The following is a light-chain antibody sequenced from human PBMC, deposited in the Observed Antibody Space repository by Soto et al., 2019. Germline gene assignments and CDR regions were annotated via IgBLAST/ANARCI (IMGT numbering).Light chain of an antibody. V-gene: IGKV1-5*03. CDR1: QSFSTW. CDR3: QQFNSFSLYT. Sequence: DIQMTQSPSTLSASVGDRVTITCRASQSFSTWLAWYQQKPGKAPNLLIYNASSLESGVPSRFSGSESGTEFTLTISSLQPDDIGTYYCQQFNSFSLYTFGQGTNLEIK. J-gene: IGKJ2*01. CDR2: NAS.